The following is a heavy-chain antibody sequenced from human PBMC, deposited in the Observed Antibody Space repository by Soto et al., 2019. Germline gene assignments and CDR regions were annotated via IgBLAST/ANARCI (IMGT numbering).Heavy chain of an antibody. J-gene: IGHJ4*02. V-gene: IGHV3-7*01. CDR1: GFTFSSYW. Sequence: GGSLRLSCTASGFTFSSYWMSWVRQAPGKGLEWVANIKQDGSEKYYVDSVKGRFTISRDNAKNSLYLQMNSLRAEDTAVYYCARGWISILDGDYFDYWGQGTLVTVSS. D-gene: IGHD3-3*01. CDR3: ARGWISILDGDYFDY. CDR2: IKQDGSEK.